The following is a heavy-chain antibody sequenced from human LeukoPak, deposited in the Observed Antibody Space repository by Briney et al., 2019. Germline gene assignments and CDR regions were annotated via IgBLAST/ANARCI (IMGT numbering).Heavy chain of an antibody. J-gene: IGHJ3*01. D-gene: IGHD6-19*01. CDR2: IKEDGSEQ. CDR1: GFIFNNYW. CDR3: ARDVSNSGWYEGTFDV. Sequence: GGSLRLYCEASGFIFNNYWMSWVRQTPGEGLEWVANIKEDGSEQYYVDSVKGRFTITRDNAKNLLYLQVNSLRAEDTAVYYCARDVSNSGWYEGTFDVWGQGTMVTVSS. V-gene: IGHV3-7*03.